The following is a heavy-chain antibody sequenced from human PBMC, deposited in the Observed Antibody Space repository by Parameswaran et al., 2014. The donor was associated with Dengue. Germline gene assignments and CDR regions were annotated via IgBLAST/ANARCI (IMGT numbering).Heavy chain of an antibody. J-gene: IGHJ5*02. CDR2: INHSGST. V-gene: IGHV4-34*01. D-gene: IGHD3-9*01. CDR3: ARSPHFDGRRRFDP. Sequence: PGKGLEWIGEINHSGSTNYNPSLKSRVTISVDTSKNQFSLKLSSVTAADTAVYYCARSPHFDGRRRFDPWGQGNPWSPSPQ.